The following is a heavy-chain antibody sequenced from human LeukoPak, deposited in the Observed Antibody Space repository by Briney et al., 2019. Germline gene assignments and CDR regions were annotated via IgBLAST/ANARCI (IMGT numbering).Heavy chain of an antibody. J-gene: IGHJ4*02. V-gene: IGHV3-23*01. CDR2: ISGSGGST. CDR1: GLTFSSYA. CDR3: AKGRYRFSLDY. Sequence: GGSLRLSCAASGLTFSSYAMSWVRQASGKGLEWVSAISGSGGSTYYADSVKGRFTISRDNSKNTLYLQMNSLRAEDTAVYYCAKGRYRFSLDYWGQGTLVTVSP. D-gene: IGHD1-26*01.